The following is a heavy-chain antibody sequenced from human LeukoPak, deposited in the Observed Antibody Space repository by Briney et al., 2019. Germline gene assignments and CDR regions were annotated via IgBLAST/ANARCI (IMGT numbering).Heavy chain of an antibody. CDR1: EFTFSNYG. V-gene: IGHV3-74*01. Sequence: GGCLRLSCSASEFTFSNYGMHWVRQAPGKGLVWVSRIHSDGSSTTSADSVKGRFTISRDNAENTLYLQMNSLRAEDTAVYFCARGNAHAFDIWGQGTMVTVSS. J-gene: IGHJ3*02. D-gene: IGHD1-1*01. CDR3: ARGNAHAFDI. CDR2: IHSDGSST.